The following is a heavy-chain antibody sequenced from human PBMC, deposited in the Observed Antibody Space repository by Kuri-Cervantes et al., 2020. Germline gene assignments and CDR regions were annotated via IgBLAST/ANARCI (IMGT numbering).Heavy chain of an antibody. D-gene: IGHD4-17*01. CDR3: ARGTAPDY. V-gene: IGHV4-61*08. CDR1: GGSISSGGYY. CDR2: IYYSGST. J-gene: IGHJ4*02. Sequence: GSLRLSCTVSGGSISSGGYYWSWIRQHPGKGLEWIGYIYYSGSTNYNPSLKSRVTISVDTSKNQFSLKLSSVTAADTAVYYCARGTAPDYWGQGTLVTVSS.